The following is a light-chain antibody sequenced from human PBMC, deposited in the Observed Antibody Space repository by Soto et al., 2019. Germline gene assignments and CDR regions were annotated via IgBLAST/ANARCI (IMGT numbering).Light chain of an antibody. Sequence: EIVMTQSPATLSVSPGEGATLSCRASQSVSSNLAWYQQKPGQAPRLLIYDASTWATGIPARFDSSGSGTEFTLTISSLQSEDFAVYYCQQYNKWPLTFGGGTRVEIK. CDR2: DAS. CDR1: QSVSSN. CDR3: QQYNKWPLT. J-gene: IGKJ4*01. V-gene: IGKV3-15*01.